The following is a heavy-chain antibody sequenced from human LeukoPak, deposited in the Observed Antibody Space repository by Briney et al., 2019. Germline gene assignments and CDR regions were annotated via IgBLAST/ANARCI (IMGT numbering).Heavy chain of an antibody. CDR2: ISSSGSTI. D-gene: IGHD1-7*01. J-gene: IGHJ6*03. CDR1: GFTFSDYY. Sequence: GGSLRLSCAASGFTFSDYYMSWIRQAPGKGLEWVSYISSSGSTIYYADSVKGRFTISRDNAKNSLYLQMNSLRAEDTAVYYCARRDNWNYDDSPPGYMDVWGKGTTVTVSS. CDR3: ARRDNWNYDDSPPGYMDV. V-gene: IGHV3-11*04.